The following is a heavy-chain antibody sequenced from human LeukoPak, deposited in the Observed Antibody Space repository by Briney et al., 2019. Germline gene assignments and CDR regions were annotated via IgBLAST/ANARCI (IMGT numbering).Heavy chain of an antibody. CDR2: ISSSSSYI. CDR1: GFTFSSYS. Sequence: PGGSLRLSCAASGFTFSSYSMNWVRQAPGKGLEWVSSISSSSSYIYYADSVKGRFTISRDNAKNSLYLRMNSLRAEDTAVYYCASGGIAAAGSKYYYYYYGMDVWGQGTTVTVSS. CDR3: ASGGIAAAGSKYYYYYYGMDV. D-gene: IGHD6-13*01. J-gene: IGHJ6*02. V-gene: IGHV3-21*03.